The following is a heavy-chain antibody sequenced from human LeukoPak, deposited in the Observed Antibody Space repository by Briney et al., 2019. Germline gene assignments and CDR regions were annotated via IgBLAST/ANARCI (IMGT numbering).Heavy chain of an antibody. D-gene: IGHD5-24*01. Sequence: SETLSLTCTVSGGSISSHYWSWIRQPPGKGLEWIGYIYYSGSTNYNPSLKSRVTISVDTSKNQFSLKLSSVTAADTAVYYCARQMATIGPFDYWGQGPRSPSLQ. J-gene: IGHJ4*02. V-gene: IGHV4-59*11. CDR1: GGSISSHY. CDR3: ARQMATIGPFDY. CDR2: IYYSGST.